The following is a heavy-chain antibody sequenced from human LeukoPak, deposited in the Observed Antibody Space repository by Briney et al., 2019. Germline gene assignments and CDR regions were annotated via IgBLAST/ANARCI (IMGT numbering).Heavy chain of an antibody. J-gene: IGHJ5*02. CDR2: ISGSGGST. CDR1: GFIFSSYA. Sequence: PGGSLRLSCAASGFIFSSYAMSWVRQAPGKGLEWVSAISGSGGSTYYADSVKGRFSISRDNAKNSLFLHMNSLRAEDTAVYYCVRDLTIVGVAQVHHWGQGTLVTVSS. D-gene: IGHD1-26*01. V-gene: IGHV3-23*01. CDR3: VRDLTIVGVAQVHH.